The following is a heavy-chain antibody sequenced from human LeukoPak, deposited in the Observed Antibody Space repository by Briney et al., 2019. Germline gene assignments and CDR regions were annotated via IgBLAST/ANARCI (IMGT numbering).Heavy chain of an antibody. V-gene: IGHV4-61*08. D-gene: IGHD6-19*01. CDR3: ARDPKSAVGYYYYGMEV. CDR1: GGSLSSGGYY. J-gene: IGHJ6*02. Sequence: PSETLSLTCNVSGGSLSSGGYYWNWIRQPPGKGLEWIGHVSYSGSTNYNPSLKSRVTISLDTSKNQFSLKLSSMTAADTAVYFCARDPKSAVGYYYYGMEVWGQGTTVTVSS. CDR2: VSYSGST.